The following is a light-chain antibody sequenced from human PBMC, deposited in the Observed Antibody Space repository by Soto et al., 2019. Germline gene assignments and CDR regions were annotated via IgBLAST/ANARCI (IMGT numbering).Light chain of an antibody. V-gene: IGLV1-44*01. J-gene: IGLJ2*01. CDR3: AAWDGSLNNVL. CDR1: GSSIGTNT. CDR2: GNN. Sequence: QSVLTQPPSASGTPGQRVTISCSGSGSSIGTNTVNWYRQLPGTAPKLLIYGNNQRPSGVPDRFSGSKSGTSAAVAISGLQSEDEDGYYCAAWDGSLNNVLFGGGTKVTVL.